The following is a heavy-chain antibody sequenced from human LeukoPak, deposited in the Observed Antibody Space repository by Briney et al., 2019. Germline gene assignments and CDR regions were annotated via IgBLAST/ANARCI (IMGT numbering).Heavy chain of an antibody. J-gene: IGHJ4*02. CDR1: GFIYSTSW. V-gene: IGHV3-7*01. D-gene: IGHD5-18*01. CDR3: TNLGYTD. Sequence: GGCLRLSYAASGFIYSTSWKTGARRASGKGLEWVASIKDDGSGKYYVDSVKGRFTISRDNAKNSLYLQMNSLGVEDTAVYYCTNLGYTDWGQGTLVTVSS. CDR2: IKDDGSGK.